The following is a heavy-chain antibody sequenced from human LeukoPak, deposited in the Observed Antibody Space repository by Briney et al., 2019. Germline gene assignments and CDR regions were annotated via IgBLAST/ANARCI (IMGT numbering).Heavy chain of an antibody. CDR3: ARDMAGFDY. J-gene: IGHJ4*02. CDR1: GFTFSSYA. D-gene: IGHD5-24*01. V-gene: IGHV3-30-3*01. Sequence: GGCLRLSCAASGFTFSSYAMHWVRQAPGKGLEWVAVISYDGSNKYYADSVKGRFTISRDNSKNTLYLQMNSLRAEDTAVYYCARDMAGFDYWGQGTLVTVSS. CDR2: ISYDGSNK.